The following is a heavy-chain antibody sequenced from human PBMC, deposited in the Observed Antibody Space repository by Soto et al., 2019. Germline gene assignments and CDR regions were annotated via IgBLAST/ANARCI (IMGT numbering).Heavy chain of an antibody. Sequence: QVQLQESGPGLVKPSGTLSLTCAVSSGSISSSNWWSWVRQPPVKGLGWIGEIYHSGSTNYNPSLKSRVTISVDKSKNQCSLKLSSVTAADTAGYYCARDSRQQLVRGWFDPWGQGTLVTVSS. CDR3: ARDSRQQLVRGWFDP. D-gene: IGHD6-13*01. V-gene: IGHV4-4*02. CDR1: SGSISSSNW. CDR2: IYHSGST. J-gene: IGHJ5*02.